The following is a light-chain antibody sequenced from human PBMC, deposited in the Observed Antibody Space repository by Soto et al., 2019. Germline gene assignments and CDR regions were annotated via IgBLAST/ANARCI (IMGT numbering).Light chain of an antibody. CDR1: SSDVGGYNY. V-gene: IGLV2-14*03. Sequence: QSALTQPASVAGSPGQSITIACTGTSSDVGGYNYVSWYQLHPGKAPRLVIYDVSIRPPAVSDRFSGSTSGNTASLTISGLQAEDEADYYCSSYTATRTVVFGGGTKPPS. CDR3: SSYTATRTVV. J-gene: IGLJ3*02. CDR2: DVS.